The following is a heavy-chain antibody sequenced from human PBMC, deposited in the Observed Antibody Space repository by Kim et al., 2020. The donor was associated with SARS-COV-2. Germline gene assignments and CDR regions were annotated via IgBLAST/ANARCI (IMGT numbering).Heavy chain of an antibody. CDR1: GFTFSSYS. CDR3: ARDLAYYDILTGYYTFGY. Sequence: GGSLRLSCAASGFTFSSYSMNWVRQAPGKGLEWVSSISSSSSYIYYADSVKGRFTISRDNAKNSLYLQMNSLRAEDTAVYYCARDLAYYDILTGYYTFGYWGQGTLVTVSS. V-gene: IGHV3-21*01. D-gene: IGHD3-9*01. J-gene: IGHJ4*02. CDR2: ISSSSSYI.